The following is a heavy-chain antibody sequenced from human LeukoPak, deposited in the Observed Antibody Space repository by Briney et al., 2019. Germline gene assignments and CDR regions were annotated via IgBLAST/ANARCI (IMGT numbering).Heavy chain of an antibody. CDR2: INGGNGNA. J-gene: IGHJ6*02. CDR3: ARGGSYAMDV. D-gene: IGHD3-10*01. Sequence: GASVKVSCKASGYTFTRYAIHWVRQAPGQRLEWMGWINGGNGNAKYSQEFQGRVTITRDTSANTAYMELSSLRSEDMALYYCARGGSYAMDVWGQGTTVTVAS. V-gene: IGHV1-3*03. CDR1: GYTFTRYA.